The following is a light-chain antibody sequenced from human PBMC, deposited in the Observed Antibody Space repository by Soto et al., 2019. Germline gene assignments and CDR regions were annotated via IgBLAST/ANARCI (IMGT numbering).Light chain of an antibody. J-gene: IGKJ1*01. Sequence: DIQMTQSPSTLSGSVGDRVTITCRASQTISSWLAWYQQKPGKAPKLLIHEASILASGVPSRFSGSGSGTEFTLTISSLQPDDFATYYCQQYNSYSPTFGQGTKVDIK. CDR3: QQYNSYSPT. CDR2: EAS. V-gene: IGKV1-5*03. CDR1: QTISSW.